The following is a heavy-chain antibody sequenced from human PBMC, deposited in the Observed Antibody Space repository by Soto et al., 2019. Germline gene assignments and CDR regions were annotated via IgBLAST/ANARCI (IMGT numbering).Heavy chain of an antibody. D-gene: IGHD3-10*01. Sequence: SETLSLTCTVSGGSISSYYWSWIRQPPGKGLEWIGYIYYSGSTNYNPSLKSRVTISVDTSKNQFSLKLSSVTAADTAVYYCARGRAGPFDYWGQGTLVTVSS. J-gene: IGHJ4*02. CDR2: IYYSGST. CDR1: GGSISSYY. V-gene: IGHV4-59*01. CDR3: ARGRAGPFDY.